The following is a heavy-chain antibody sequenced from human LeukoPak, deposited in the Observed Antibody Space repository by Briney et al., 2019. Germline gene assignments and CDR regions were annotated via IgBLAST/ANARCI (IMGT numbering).Heavy chain of an antibody. D-gene: IGHD2-21*01. J-gene: IGHJ1*01. CDR3: AMLGVIPD. CDR2: ISAYNGNT. V-gene: IGHV1-18*04. CDR1: GYTFTSYG. Sequence: GASVKVSCKASGYTFTSYGISWVRQAPGQGLEWMGWISAYNGNTNYAQKFQGRVILTADKSTSTAYMELTSLRSEDTAVYYCAMLGVIPDWGQGTLITVSS.